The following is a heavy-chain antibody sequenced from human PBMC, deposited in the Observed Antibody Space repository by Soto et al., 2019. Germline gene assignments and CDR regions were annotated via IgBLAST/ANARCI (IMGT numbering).Heavy chain of an antibody. J-gene: IGHJ4*02. D-gene: IGHD3-16*02. Sequence: ASVKVSCKVSGYTLTELSMHWVRQAPGKGLEWMGGFDPEDGETIYAQKFQGRVAMTEDTSTDTAYMELSSLRSEDTAVYYCATAGPYVWGSYRHTLDYWGQGTLVTVSS. CDR1: GYTLTELS. V-gene: IGHV1-24*01. CDR2: FDPEDGET. CDR3: ATAGPYVWGSYRHTLDY.